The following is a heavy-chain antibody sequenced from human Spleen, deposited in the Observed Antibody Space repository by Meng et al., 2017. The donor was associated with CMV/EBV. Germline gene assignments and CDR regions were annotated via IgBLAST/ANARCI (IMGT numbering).Heavy chain of an antibody. V-gene: IGHV2-5*01. CDR2: IYWNDDK. D-gene: IGHD3-10*01. J-gene: IGHJ4*02. CDR1: VFSLSTNGVG. Sequence: FSVFSLSTNGVGVGWIRQPPGKAPEWLALIYWNDDKRYTSSLRSRLTITKDTSKNQVVLIMTNMDRVDTATYYCAHRFGGDGRTHHKIGVFDYWGQGTLVTVSS. CDR3: AHRFGGDGRTHHKIGVFDY.